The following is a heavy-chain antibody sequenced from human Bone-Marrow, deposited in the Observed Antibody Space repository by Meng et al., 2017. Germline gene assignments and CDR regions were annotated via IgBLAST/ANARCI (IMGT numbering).Heavy chain of an antibody. CDR3: ATIRDGYNTPDY. Sequence: GESLKISCKESGHNSLVHWIAWVRQVPGKGLELMGVMSPDVYHRKYSPSFQAQVTMSVDKSISTAWLQWSSLKASDTAMYYCATIRDGYNTPDYWARGTLVTVSS. V-gene: IGHV5-51*01. CDR2: MSPDVYHR. D-gene: IGHD5-24*01. J-gene: IGHJ4*02. CDR1: GHNSLVHW.